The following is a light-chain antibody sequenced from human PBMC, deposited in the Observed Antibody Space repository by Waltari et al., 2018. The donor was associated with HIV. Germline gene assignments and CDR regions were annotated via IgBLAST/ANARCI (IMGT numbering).Light chain of an antibody. CDR2: DAS. CDR1: QSVSSS. CDR3: QQRYNWPRLT. J-gene: IGKJ4*01. Sequence: EIVLTQSPATLSLSPGEKATLSCRASQSVSSSLAWYQQKPGQAPRLLIYDASNRATGIPARFSGSGSGTDFTLTISSLEPEDFAVYYCQQRYNWPRLTFGGGTKVEIK. V-gene: IGKV3-11*01.